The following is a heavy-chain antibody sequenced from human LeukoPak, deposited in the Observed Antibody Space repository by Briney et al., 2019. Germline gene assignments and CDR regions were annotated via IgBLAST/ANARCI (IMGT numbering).Heavy chain of an antibody. CDR2: IYSSGST. Sequence: ESSETLSLTCTVSGASISGSGYYWGWIRQPPGKGLEWIGSIYSSGSTYYNPSLKSRVTISVDTSKNQFSLKLSSVTAADTAVYYCARLGYCSGGSCYVVLGFDYWGQGTLVTVSS. J-gene: IGHJ4*02. V-gene: IGHV4-39*01. CDR3: ARLGYCSGGSCYVVLGFDY. D-gene: IGHD2-15*01. CDR1: GASISGSGYY.